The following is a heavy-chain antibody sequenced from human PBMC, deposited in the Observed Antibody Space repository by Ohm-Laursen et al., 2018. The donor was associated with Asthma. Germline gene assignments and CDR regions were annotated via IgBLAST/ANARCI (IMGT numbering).Heavy chain of an antibody. D-gene: IGHD3-22*01. CDR1: GASFSTYY. Sequence: SDTLSLTCTLSGASFSTYYWGWIRQPPGKGLEWIGHIHRTGSTNYNPSLESRVTISIDTSTNQFSLKLSSVTAADTAVYYCARGDYYDSSGLHYWGQGTLVTVSS. CDR3: ARGDYYDSSGLHY. J-gene: IGHJ4*02. CDR2: IHRTGST. V-gene: IGHV4-59*07.